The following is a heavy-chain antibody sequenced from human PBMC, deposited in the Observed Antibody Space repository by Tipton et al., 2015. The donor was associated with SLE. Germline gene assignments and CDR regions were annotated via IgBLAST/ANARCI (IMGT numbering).Heavy chain of an antibody. D-gene: IGHD3-10*01. Sequence: TLSLTCAVYGGSFSGYYWSWIRQPPGKGLEWIGEINHSGSTNYNPSLKSRVTISVDTSKNQFSLKLSSVTAADTAVYYCARLTRGSGSPYYYYGMDVWGQGTTVTVSS. CDR3: ARLTRGSGSPYYYYGMDV. V-gene: IGHV4-34*01. J-gene: IGHJ6*02. CDR2: INHSGST. CDR1: GGSFSGYY.